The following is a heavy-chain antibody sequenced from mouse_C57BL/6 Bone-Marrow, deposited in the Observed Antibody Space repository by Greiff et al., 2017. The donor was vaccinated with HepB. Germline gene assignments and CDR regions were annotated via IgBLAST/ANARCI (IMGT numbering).Heavy chain of an antibody. CDR3: ARGLDYGSSYAMDY. Sequence: QVQLKESGAELVKPGASVKMSCKASGYTFTTYPIEWMKQNHGKSLEWIGNFHPYNDDTKYNEKFKGKATLTVEKSSSTVYLELSRLTSDDSAVYYCARGLDYGSSYAMDYWGQGTSVTVSS. V-gene: IGHV1-47*01. J-gene: IGHJ4*01. CDR2: FHPYNDDT. D-gene: IGHD1-1*01. CDR1: GYTFTTYP.